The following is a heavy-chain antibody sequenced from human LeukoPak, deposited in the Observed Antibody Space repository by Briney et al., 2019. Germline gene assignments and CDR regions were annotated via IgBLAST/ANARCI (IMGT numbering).Heavy chain of an antibody. CDR1: GFTFSSYA. CDR3: ARDVENSSGYYYSYYYYYYGMDV. V-gene: IGHV3-21*01. Sequence: GGSLRLSCAASGFTFSSYAMNWVRQAPGKGLEWVSSISRGSDHIFYADSMKGRFTISRDNAKNSLYLQMNSLGAEDTAVYYCARDVENSSGYYYSYYYYYYGMDVWGQGTTVTVSS. D-gene: IGHD3-22*01. CDR2: ISRGSDHI. J-gene: IGHJ6*02.